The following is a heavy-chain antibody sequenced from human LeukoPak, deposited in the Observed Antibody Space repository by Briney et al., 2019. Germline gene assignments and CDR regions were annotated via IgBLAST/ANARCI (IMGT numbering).Heavy chain of an antibody. V-gene: IGHV1-2*02. CDR2: INPNSGGT. Sequence: GASVKVSFKASGYTFTGHYMHWVRQAPGQGLEWMGWINPNSGGTNYAQKLQDRVTMTTDTSTSTAYMELRSLRSDDTAVYYCAREGTKRPRNWFDPWGQGTLVTVSS. CDR1: GYTFTGHY. J-gene: IGHJ5*02. D-gene: IGHD1-1*01. CDR3: AREGTKRPRNWFDP.